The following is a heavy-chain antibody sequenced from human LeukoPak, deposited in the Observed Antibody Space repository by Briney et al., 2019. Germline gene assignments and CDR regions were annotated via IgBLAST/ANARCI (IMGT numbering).Heavy chain of an antibody. CDR1: GGSISSYY. D-gene: IGHD2-8*01. Sequence: SETLSLTCTVSGGSISSYYWSWIRQPPGKGLECIGYIYYSGSTNYNPSLKSRVTISVDTSKNQFSLKLSSVTAADTAVYYCARDRGPGYADYWGQGTLVTVSS. CDR2: IYYSGST. CDR3: ARDRGPGYADY. J-gene: IGHJ4*01. V-gene: IGHV4-59*01.